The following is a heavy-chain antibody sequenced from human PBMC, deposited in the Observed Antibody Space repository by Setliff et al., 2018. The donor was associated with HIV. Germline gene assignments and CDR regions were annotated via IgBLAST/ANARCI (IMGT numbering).Heavy chain of an antibody. J-gene: IGHJ3*01. Sequence: ASVKVSCKASGYTFTGYYMHWVRQAPGQGLEWMGWINPNGGGTNYAQKFQGRVTMTRDTSIDTAYMELSRLISDDTALYFCARASYSNWGSKGAFDFWGQGTMVTVSS. D-gene: IGHD7-27*01. CDR3: ARASYSNWGSKGAFDF. CDR2: INPNGGGT. V-gene: IGHV1-2*02. CDR1: GYTFTGYY.